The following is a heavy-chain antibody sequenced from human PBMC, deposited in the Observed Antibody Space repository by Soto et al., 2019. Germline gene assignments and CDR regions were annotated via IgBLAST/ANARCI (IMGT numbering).Heavy chain of an antibody. D-gene: IGHD7-27*01. J-gene: IGHJ6*02. Sequence: QVQLVESGGGVVQPGRSLRLSCAASGFTFSSYGMHWVRQAPGKGLEWVAGISYDGRNKYYADSVKGRFTISRDNSKNPLYLQMNSLRAEDTAVYYCAKDLLGPGRADGMDVWGQGTTVTVSS. CDR3: AKDLLGPGRADGMDV. CDR2: ISYDGRNK. CDR1: GFTFSSYG. V-gene: IGHV3-30*18.